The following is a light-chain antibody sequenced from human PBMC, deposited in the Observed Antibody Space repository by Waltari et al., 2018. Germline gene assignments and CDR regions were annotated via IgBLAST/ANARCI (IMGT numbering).Light chain of an antibody. V-gene: IGLV1-51*02. CDR1: ASNIGNNY. CDR2: GNV. J-gene: IGLJ2*01. CDR3: GTWDNTLSAV. Sequence: QSVLTQPPSVSAAPGQKVTISCSGSASNIGNNYVSWYQQFPGTAPKFLIYGNVNRSTGVPDRFACSKSGTSATLDITGLQAGDEADYYCGTWDNTLSAVFGGGTKVTVL.